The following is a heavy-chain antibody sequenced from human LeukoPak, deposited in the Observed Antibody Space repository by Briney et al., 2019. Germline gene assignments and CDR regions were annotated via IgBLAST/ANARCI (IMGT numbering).Heavy chain of an antibody. CDR1: GFPYNTFW. CDR2: IKEDENEK. J-gene: IGHJ4*02. Sequence: GGPLRLPCVPLGFPYNTFWGICSLQPPGKGREGWANIKEDENEKHYGDSVKGRFIISRDNAQNSMYLQMNNLGAEDTALYYCTRAGPYGSGSRDYWGRGTLVTVSS. CDR3: TRAGPYGSGSRDY. D-gene: IGHD3-10*01. V-gene: IGHV3-7*01.